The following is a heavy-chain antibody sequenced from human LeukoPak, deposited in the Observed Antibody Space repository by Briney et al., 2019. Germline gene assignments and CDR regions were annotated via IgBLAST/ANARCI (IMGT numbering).Heavy chain of an antibody. Sequence: GALRLSCAASGFTFSSYWMSWVRQAPGKGLEWVANIKQDGSEKYYVDSVKGRFTISRDNAKNSLYLQMNSLRAEDTAVYYCASRYCSGGSCYHPFSHMDVWGKGTTVTISS. J-gene: IGHJ6*03. CDR1: GFTFSSYW. CDR3: ASRYCSGGSCYHPFSHMDV. CDR2: IKQDGSEK. V-gene: IGHV3-7*03. D-gene: IGHD2-15*01.